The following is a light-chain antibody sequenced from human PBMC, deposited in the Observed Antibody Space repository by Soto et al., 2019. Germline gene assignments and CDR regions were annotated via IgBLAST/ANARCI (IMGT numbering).Light chain of an antibody. V-gene: IGKV3-20*01. Sequence: ENVLTQSPGTLSSSPGERGTRSGRASQIVGSNYLAWYQEKPGQAPRRLSSRTSTRATGIPDRFSGSGSGTDFTLTISRLEPEDFAVYYCQQYERSPQTFGQGTKVDIK. J-gene: IGKJ1*01. CDR3: QQYERSPQT. CDR1: QIVGSNY. CDR2: RTS.